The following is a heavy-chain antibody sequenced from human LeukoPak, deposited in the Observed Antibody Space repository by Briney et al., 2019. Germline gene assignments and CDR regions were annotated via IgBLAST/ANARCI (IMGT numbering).Heavy chain of an antibody. Sequence: SETLSLTCTVSGGSISSSSYYWGWIRQPPGKGLEWIGSIYYSGSTNYNPSLKSRVTISVDTSKNQFSLKLRSVTAADTAVYYCARHDDGDYIRYFQHWGQGTLVTVSS. CDR2: IYYSGST. V-gene: IGHV4-39*01. CDR1: GGSISSSSYY. D-gene: IGHD4-17*01. CDR3: ARHDDGDYIRYFQH. J-gene: IGHJ1*01.